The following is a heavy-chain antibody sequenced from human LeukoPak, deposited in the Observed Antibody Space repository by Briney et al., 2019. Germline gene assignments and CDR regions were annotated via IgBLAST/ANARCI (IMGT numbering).Heavy chain of an antibody. CDR2: ISSSSSYI. V-gene: IGHV3-21*01. Sequence: PGGSLRLSCAASGFTLSSYSMNWVRQAPGKGLEWVSSISSSSSYIYYADSVKGRFTISRDNAKNSLYLQMNSLRAEDTAVYYCAESGSTRPRGWFDPWGQGTLVTVSS. J-gene: IGHJ5*02. CDR1: GFTLSSYS. CDR3: AESGSTRPRGWFDP. D-gene: IGHD3-10*01.